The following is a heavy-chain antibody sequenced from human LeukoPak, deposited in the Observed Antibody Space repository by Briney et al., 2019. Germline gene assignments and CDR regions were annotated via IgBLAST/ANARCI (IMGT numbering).Heavy chain of an antibody. CDR3: ARVYPGQQLVLFRGYYFDY. V-gene: IGHV1-18*01. Sequence: ASVKVSFKASGYTFTSYGISWVRQAPGQGLEWMGWISAYNGNTNYAQKLQGRVTMTTDTSTSTAYMELRSLRSDDTAVYYCARVYPGQQLVLFRGYYFDYWGQGTLVTVSS. D-gene: IGHD6-13*01. CDR1: GYTFTSYG. CDR2: ISAYNGNT. J-gene: IGHJ4*02.